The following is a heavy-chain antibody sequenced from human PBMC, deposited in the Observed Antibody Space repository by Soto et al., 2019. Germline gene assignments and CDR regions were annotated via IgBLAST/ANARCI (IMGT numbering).Heavy chain of an antibody. CDR1: GGTFSSYA. CDR3: ARELGYCSSTSCYRGGVY. D-gene: IGHD2-2*02. CDR2: IIPIFGTA. Sequence: ASVKVSCKASGGTFSSYAISWVRQAPGQGLEWMGGIIPIFGTANYAQKFQGRVTITADESTSTAYMELSSLRSEDTAVYYCARELGYCSSTSCYRGGVYWGQGTLVTVSS. J-gene: IGHJ4*02. V-gene: IGHV1-69*13.